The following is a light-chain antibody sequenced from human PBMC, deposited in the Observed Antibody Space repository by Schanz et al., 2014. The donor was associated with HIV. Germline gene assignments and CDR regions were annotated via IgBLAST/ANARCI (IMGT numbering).Light chain of an antibody. Sequence: QSALTQPPSASGSPGQSVTISCTGTSSDVGDYNYVSWYQQHPGKAPKLMIFEVSERPSGVPDRFSGSKSGNTASLTVSGLQAEDEADYYCSSYAGTNNLVLFAGGTKLTVL. CDR2: EVS. CDR1: SSDVGDYNY. J-gene: IGLJ2*01. V-gene: IGLV2-8*01. CDR3: SSYAGTNNLVL.